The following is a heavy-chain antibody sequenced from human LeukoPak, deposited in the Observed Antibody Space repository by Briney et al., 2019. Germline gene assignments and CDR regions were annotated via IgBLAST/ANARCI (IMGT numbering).Heavy chain of an antibody. CDR3: ARRRAGRDWFDP. V-gene: IGHV4-59*01. CDR1: AGSISSYY. D-gene: IGHD6-19*01. CDR2: IYYSGST. J-gene: IGHJ5*02. Sequence: PSETLSLTCTVSAGSISSYYWTWIRQPPGKGLEWIGYIYYSGSTNYNPSLKSRVAISLDTSKNQFSLKLSSVTAADTAIYYCARRRAGRDWFDPWGQGTLVTVSS.